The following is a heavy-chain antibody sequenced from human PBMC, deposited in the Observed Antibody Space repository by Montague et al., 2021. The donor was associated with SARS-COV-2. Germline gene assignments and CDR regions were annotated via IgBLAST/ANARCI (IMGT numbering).Heavy chain of an antibody. CDR1: GTSFSGYY. CDR3: ARTRGGATRYFDY. D-gene: IGHD1-26*01. Sequence: SETLSLTCAVHGTSFSGYYWNWIRQPPGKGLEWIGEIYHIGAFNYNPSLTSRVTISIDTSRNQLSLRLSSVTAADTAVYYCARTRGGATRYFDYWGQGTLVTVSS. J-gene: IGHJ4*02. CDR2: IYHIGAF. V-gene: IGHV4-34*01.